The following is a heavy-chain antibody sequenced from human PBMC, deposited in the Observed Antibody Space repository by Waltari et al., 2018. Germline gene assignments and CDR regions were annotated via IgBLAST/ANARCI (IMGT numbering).Heavy chain of an antibody. CDR1: FIFNSCW. CDR3: VRGIDL. D-gene: IGHD3-9*01. V-gene: IGHV3-7*01. J-gene: IGHJ4*02. CDR2: INEDGSRT. Sequence: FIFNSCWTSWVRQAPGKGLEWVANINEDGSRTYYLDSVKGRFTISRDNAKNSLSLQMNSLRAEDTAVYYCVRGIDLWGQGTLVTVSS.